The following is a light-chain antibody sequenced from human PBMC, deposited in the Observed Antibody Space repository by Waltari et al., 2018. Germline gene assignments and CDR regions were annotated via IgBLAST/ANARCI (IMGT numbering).Light chain of an antibody. J-gene: IGKJ2*01. CDR3: QQYKNWPFT. V-gene: IGKV3-15*01. CDR1: QRISSN. Sequence: EIVMTQSPATLSVSPGQRATLSCRASQRISSNLAWYQQKPGQAPRLLIYGASTRAPGIPVRFSGSGSGTDFTLTISSLQSEDFAVYYCQQYKNWPFTFGQGTKLEIK. CDR2: GAS.